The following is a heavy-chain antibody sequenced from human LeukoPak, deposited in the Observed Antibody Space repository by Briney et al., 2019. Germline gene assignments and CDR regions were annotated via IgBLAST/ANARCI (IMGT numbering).Heavy chain of an antibody. CDR3: ARGPLGYCSSTSCYVHYYYYGMDV. CDR1: GGSISSGGYY. V-gene: IGHV4-30-2*01. CDR2: IYHSGST. J-gene: IGHJ6*02. D-gene: IGHD2-2*01. Sequence: SQTLSLTCTVSGGSISSGGYYWSWIRQPPGKGLEWIGYIYHSGSTYYNPSLKSRVTISVDTSKNQFSLKLSSVTAADTAVYYCARGPLGYCSSTSCYVHYYYYGMDVWGQGTTVTVSS.